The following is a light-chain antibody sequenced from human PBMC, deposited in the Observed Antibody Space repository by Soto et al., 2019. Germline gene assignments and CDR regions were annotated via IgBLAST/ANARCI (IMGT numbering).Light chain of an antibody. CDR2: DVS. Sequence: QSALTQPASVSGSPGQSITISCTGTSSDVGGYNYVSWYQQHPGKAPKLMIYDVSNRPSGVSNRVSGSKSGNTASLTISWVQAEDEADYYCSSYTSSSIPVFGGGTTHTVL. V-gene: IGLV2-14*01. CDR3: SSYTSSSIPV. CDR1: SSDVGGYNY. J-gene: IGLJ3*02.